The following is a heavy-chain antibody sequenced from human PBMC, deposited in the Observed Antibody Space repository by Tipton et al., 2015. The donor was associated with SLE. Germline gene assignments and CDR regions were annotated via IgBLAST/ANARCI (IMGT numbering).Heavy chain of an antibody. J-gene: IGHJ4*02. D-gene: IGHD3-22*01. V-gene: IGHV5-51*03. Sequence: QLVQSGAEVKKPGESLKISCKGYGYSFTNYWIGWVRQMPGKGLEWMGIIYPGDSDTRYSPSFQGQVTLSADKSISTAYLQWSSLKASDTAMYYCAGRRYYYDSDGYYYAVFDFWGQGTLVTVSS. CDR1: GYSFTNYW. CDR2: IYPGDSDT. CDR3: AGRRYYYDSDGYYYAVFDF.